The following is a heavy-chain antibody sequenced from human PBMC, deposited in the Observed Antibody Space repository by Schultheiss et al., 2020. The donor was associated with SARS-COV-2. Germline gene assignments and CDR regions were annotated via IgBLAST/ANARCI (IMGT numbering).Heavy chain of an antibody. CDR3: ARHRRSVPGQTYDY. D-gene: IGHD3-10*01. CDR1: GGSISSYY. Sequence: SETLSLTCTVSGGSISSYYWSWIRQPAGKGLEWIGSIYYSGSTYYNPSLKSRVTISVDTSKNQFSLKLSSVTAADTAVYYCARHRRSVPGQTYDYWGQGTLVTVSS. CDR2: IYYSGST. V-gene: IGHV4-59*05. J-gene: IGHJ4*02.